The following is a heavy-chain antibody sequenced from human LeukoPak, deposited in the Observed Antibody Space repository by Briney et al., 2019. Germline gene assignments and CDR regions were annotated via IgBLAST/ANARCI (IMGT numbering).Heavy chain of an antibody. D-gene: IGHD1-26*01. Sequence: GGSLRLSCAASGFTFSTYSMNWVRQAPGKGLEWISYISSGSSTIHYADSVKGRFTISRDNAKNSLYLQMNSLRAEDTAMYYCVRGRVGTNTQHFDCWGQGTLVTVSS. J-gene: IGHJ4*02. CDR2: ISSGSSTI. CDR3: VRGRVGTNTQHFDC. CDR1: GFTFSTYS. V-gene: IGHV3-48*04.